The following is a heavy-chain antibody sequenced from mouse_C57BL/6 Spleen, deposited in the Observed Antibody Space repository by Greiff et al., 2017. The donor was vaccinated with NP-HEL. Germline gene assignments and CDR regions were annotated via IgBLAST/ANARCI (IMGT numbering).Heavy chain of an antibody. D-gene: IGHD2-4*01. Sequence: VKLVESGPELVKPGASVKISCKASGYAFSSSWMNWVKQRPGKGLEWIGRIYPGDGDTNYNGKFKGKATLTADKSSSTAYMQLSSLTSEDSAVYFCARSSYDYSYYFDYWGQGTTLTVSS. CDR1: GYAFSSSW. J-gene: IGHJ2*01. V-gene: IGHV1-82*01. CDR3: ARSSYDYSYYFDY. CDR2: IYPGDGDT.